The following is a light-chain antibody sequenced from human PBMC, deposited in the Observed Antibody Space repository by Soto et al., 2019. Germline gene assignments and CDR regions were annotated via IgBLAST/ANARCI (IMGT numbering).Light chain of an antibody. Sequence: QSALTQPASMSGSPGQSITISCTGTSSDVGSIYPVSWFQQHPGKAPKLIIYEVNKRPSGVSDRFSGSKSGNTASLTISGLQAADEAEYYCCSYAGDTTFFVFGAGTKLTVL. CDR3: CSYAGDTTFFV. CDR1: SSDVGSIYP. J-gene: IGLJ1*01. CDR2: EVN. V-gene: IGLV2-23*02.